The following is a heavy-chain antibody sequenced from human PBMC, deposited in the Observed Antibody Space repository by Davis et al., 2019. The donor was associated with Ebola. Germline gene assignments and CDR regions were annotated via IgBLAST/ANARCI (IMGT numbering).Heavy chain of an antibody. Sequence: SETLSLTCTVSGGSISSYYWSWIRQPPGKGLEWIGYIYHSGSTNYNPSLKSRVTISVDTSKNQFSLKLSSVTAADTAVYYCAGSGYSSGEIDYWGQGTLVTVSS. V-gene: IGHV4-59*01. CDR2: IYHSGST. CDR1: GGSISSYY. J-gene: IGHJ4*02. D-gene: IGHD6-19*01. CDR3: AGSGYSSGEIDY.